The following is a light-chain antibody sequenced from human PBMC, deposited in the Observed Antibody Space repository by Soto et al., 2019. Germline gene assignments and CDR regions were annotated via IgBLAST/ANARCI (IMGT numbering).Light chain of an antibody. J-gene: IGKJ1*01. CDR3: QQYGSSPWT. V-gene: IGKV3-20*01. CDR1: QSVSSSY. CDR2: GTS. Sequence: EIVLTQSPGTLSLSPGERATLSCRASQSVSSSYLAWYQQKPGQAPRLLIYGTSNRATGLPDRFSGSGSGTDFTLTISRLEPEDFAVYYCQQYGSSPWTFGQGTKVEFK.